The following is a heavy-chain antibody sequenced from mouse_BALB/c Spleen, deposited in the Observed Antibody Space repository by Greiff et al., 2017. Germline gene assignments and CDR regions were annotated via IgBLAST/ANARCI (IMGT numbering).Heavy chain of an antibody. D-gene: IGHD2-1*01. Sequence: QVQLKQPGAELVKPGASVKLSCKASGYTFTSYWMHWVKQRPGQGLEWIGEINPSNGRTNYNEKFKSKATLTVDKSSSTAYMQLSSLTSEDSAVYYCARKRGNYPLGYFDVWGAGTTVTVSS. CDR1: GYTFTSYW. CDR3: ARKRGNYPLGYFDV. V-gene: IGHV1S81*02. J-gene: IGHJ1*01. CDR2: INPSNGRT.